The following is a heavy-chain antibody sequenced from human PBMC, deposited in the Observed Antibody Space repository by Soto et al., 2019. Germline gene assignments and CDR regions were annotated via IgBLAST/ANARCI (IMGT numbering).Heavy chain of an antibody. CDR1: GFTFSSHW. CDR2: IKQDGSEK. V-gene: IGHV3-7*01. J-gene: IGHJ3*02. Sequence: PGGSLRLSCAASGFTFSSHWMSWVRQAPGKGLEWVANIKQDGSEKYYVDSVKGRFTISRDNAKNSLYLQMNSLRAEDTAVYYCAREITIFGVVTKTSGAFDIWGQGTMVTVS. CDR3: AREITIFGVVTKTSGAFDI. D-gene: IGHD3-3*01.